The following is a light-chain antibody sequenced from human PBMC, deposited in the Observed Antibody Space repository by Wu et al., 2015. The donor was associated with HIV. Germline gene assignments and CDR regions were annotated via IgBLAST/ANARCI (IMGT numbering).Light chain of an antibody. Sequence: DIQMTQSPSSLSASVGDRVTITCRASQSISSYLNWYQQKPGKAPNLLIYSASTLQSEVPSRFSGSGSGTDFTLTISSLQPEDFTTYYCQQSYSRPLAFGPGT. V-gene: IGKV1-39*01. CDR1: QSISSY. CDR2: SAS. J-gene: IGKJ3*01. CDR3: QQSYSRPLA.